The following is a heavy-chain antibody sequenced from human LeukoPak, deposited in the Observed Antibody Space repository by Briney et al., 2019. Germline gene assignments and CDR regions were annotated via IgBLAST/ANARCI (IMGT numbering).Heavy chain of an antibody. J-gene: IGHJ4*02. Sequence: SETLSLTCTVSGGSINSYYWSWIRQPPGEGLECFGYIYYSGSTNYNPSLRSRVTISLDTSKNQFSLKLSSVTAADTAVYYCARQNGGYDLGPLDYWGQGTLVTVSS. V-gene: IGHV4-59*08. CDR3: ARQNGGYDLGPLDY. CDR1: GGSINSYY. D-gene: IGHD5-12*01. CDR2: IYYSGST.